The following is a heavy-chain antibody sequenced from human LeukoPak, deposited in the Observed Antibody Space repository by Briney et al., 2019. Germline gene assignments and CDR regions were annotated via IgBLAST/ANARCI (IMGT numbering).Heavy chain of an antibody. CDR1: GYTFTTYA. V-gene: IGHV1-3*01. CDR3: ARDPIGSRWPYYFDY. Sequence: GASVKVSCKASGYTFTTYAMHWVRQAPGQRLEWMGWINAGNGNTKYSQKFQARVTITRDTPASTAYMELSSLRSEDTAVYYCARDPIGSRWPYYFDYWGQGTLVTVSS. D-gene: IGHD6-13*01. J-gene: IGHJ4*02. CDR2: INAGNGNT.